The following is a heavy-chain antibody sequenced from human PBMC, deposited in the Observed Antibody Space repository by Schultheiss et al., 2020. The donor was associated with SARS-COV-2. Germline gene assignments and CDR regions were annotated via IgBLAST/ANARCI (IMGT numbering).Heavy chain of an antibody. Sequence: ASVKVSCKASGYTFTGYYMHWVRQAPGQGLEWMGWINPNSGGTNYAQKFQGRVTMTRDTSISTAYMELSRLRSDDTAVYYCARDTELQFIAALPMYWFDPWGQGTLVTVSS. CDR3: ARDTELQFIAALPMYWFDP. CDR2: INPNSGGT. D-gene: IGHD6-6*01. V-gene: IGHV1-2*02. J-gene: IGHJ5*02. CDR1: GYTFTGYY.